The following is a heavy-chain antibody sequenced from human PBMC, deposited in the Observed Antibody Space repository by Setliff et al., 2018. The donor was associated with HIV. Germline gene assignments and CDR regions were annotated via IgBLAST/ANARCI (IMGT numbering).Heavy chain of an antibody. CDR2: VSSSGGGR. Sequence: PGGSLRLSCTTSGFTLNKYAMSWVRQAPGKGLEWVSGVSSSGGGRYYADSVKGRFSISRDNSRNSVFLQMTSLRAEDTAVYYCAKDVYTNSPYYFDSWSQGTLVTVSS. V-gene: IGHV3-23*01. CDR3: AKDVYTNSPYYFDS. J-gene: IGHJ4*02. D-gene: IGHD2-2*02. CDR1: GFTLNKYA.